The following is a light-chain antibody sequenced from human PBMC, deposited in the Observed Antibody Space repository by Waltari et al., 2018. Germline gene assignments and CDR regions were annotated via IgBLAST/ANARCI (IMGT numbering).Light chain of an antibody. CDR1: QNISNN. J-gene: IGKJ2*02. Sequence: ERVMTQSPAALSVSQGERATLSCRARQNISNNLAWYQHKPGQPPRLLVSGAPTRATGVPARFSGSGSGTEFSLTISSLQSGDSAIYFCQQYNTWPPSTFGQATKLELK. V-gene: IGKV3-15*01. CDR3: QQYNTWPPST. CDR2: GAP.